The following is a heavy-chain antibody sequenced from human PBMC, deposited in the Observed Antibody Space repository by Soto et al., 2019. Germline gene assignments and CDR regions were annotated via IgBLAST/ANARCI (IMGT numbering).Heavy chain of an antibody. D-gene: IGHD2-15*01. CDR1: GYTFTNYA. Sequence: ASVKVSCKASGYTFTNYAISWVRQAPGQGLEWMGWIRAYNGNTSHAQKLQGRVTMTTDTSTSTAYMELRSLRSDDTAVYYCAGGGCSGGSRYYCAAWGKGPWVTVSS. CDR3: AGGGCSGGSRYYCAA. J-gene: IGHJ4*02. CDR2: IRAYNGNT. V-gene: IGHV1-18*01.